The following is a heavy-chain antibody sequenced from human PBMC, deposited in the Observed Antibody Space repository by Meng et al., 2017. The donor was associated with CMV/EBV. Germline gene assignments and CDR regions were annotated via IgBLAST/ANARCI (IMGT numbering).Heavy chain of an antibody. CDR2: IRSKAYGGTT. D-gene: IGHD3-3*01. CDR1: GFTFGDYA. V-gene: IGHV3-49*04. CDR3: ARVNYYDFWSGYIAANYYYYGMDV. J-gene: IGHJ6*02. Sequence: GGSLRLSCTASGFTFGDYAMSWVRQAPGKGLEWVGFIRSKAYGGTTEYAASVKGRFTISRDDSKSIAYLQMNSLRAEDTAVYYCARVNYYDFWSGYIAANYYYYGMDVWGQGTTVTVSS.